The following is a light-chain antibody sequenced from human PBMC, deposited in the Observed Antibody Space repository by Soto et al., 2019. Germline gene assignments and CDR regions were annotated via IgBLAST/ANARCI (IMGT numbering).Light chain of an antibody. Sequence: DIVMTQSPLSLPVTPGEPASISCRSSQSLLHSNGYTYLDWYLQKPGQSPQLLIYWGSNRASGVPDRFSGSGSGTDFTLKISRVEAEDVGVYYCMQGVQMPPITFGQGTRLEIK. CDR2: WGS. CDR3: MQGVQMPPIT. CDR1: QSLLHSNGYTY. V-gene: IGKV2-28*01. J-gene: IGKJ5*01.